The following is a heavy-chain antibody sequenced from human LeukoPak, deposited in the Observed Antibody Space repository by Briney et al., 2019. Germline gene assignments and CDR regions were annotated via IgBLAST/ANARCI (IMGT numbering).Heavy chain of an antibody. J-gene: IGHJ5*02. CDR1: GFNFGTYA. CDR3: MKRDSTGP. V-gene: IGHV3-64D*06. CDR2: ISNTGRDT. Sequence: GGSPRLSCSASGFNFGTYAMHWVRQAPGKGLEYVSAISNTGRDTYYAGSVKARFIISRDNSKNTLYLQMSSLRAEDTAVYYCMKRDSTGPWGQGVLVTVSS. D-gene: IGHD2-8*02.